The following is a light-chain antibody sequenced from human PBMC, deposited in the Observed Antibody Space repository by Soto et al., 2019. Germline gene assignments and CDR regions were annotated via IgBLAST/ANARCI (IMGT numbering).Light chain of an antibody. CDR3: QIWDPSDPYVV. J-gene: IGLJ2*01. Sequence: SYELSQPPSVSVSPGQTARITCGGSNIETKGVHWYQQKPGQAPVMVLYDDSDRPSGIPERFSGSNSGNTATLTTSRVEAGDEADYFCQIWDPSDPYVVFGGGTKVTVL. V-gene: IGLV3-21*02. CDR1: NIETKG. CDR2: DDS.